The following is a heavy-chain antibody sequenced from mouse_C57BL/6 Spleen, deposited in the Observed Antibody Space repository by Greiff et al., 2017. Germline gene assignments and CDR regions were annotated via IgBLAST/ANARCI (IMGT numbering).Heavy chain of an antibody. V-gene: IGHV1-22*01. CDR2: INPNNGGT. CDR3: ARANYDYDGDYFDY. Sequence: VQLKESGPELVKPGASVKMSCKASGYTFTDYNMHWVKQSHGKSLEWIGYINPNNGGTSYNQKFKGKATLTVNKSSSTAYMELRSLTSEDSAVYYCARANYDYDGDYFDYWGQGTTLTVS. CDR1: GYTFTDYN. J-gene: IGHJ2*01. D-gene: IGHD2-4*01.